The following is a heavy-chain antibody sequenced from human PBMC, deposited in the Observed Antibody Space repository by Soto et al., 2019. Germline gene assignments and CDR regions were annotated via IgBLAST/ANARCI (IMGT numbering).Heavy chain of an antibody. CDR1: GDSISSYY. J-gene: IGHJ4*02. CDR3: ALRSMAVVPEY. D-gene: IGHD3-22*01. CDR2: LYYRRSA. Sequence: QVQLQESGPGLVKPSETLSLTCAVSGDSISSYYCMWIRQPPGKGLESIGYLYYRRSATYNPSLKGRXTXSXXTSTNQCSLTLRSMTAADTAVYYCALRSMAVVPEYWGQGTLVTVSS. V-gene: IGHV4-59*01.